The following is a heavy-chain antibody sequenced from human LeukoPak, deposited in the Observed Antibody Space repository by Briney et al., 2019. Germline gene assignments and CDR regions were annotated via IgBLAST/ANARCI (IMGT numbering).Heavy chain of an antibody. CDR2: ISSSSSYI. Sequence: GGSLRLSCAASGFTFSSYSMNWVRQAPGKGLEWVSSISSSSSYIYYADSVKGRFTISRDNSKNTLYLQMNSLRAEDTAVYYCARGSSGWYHFYYYMDVWGKGTTVTISS. CDR3: ARGSSGWYHFYYYMDV. CDR1: GFTFSSYS. V-gene: IGHV3-21*01. J-gene: IGHJ6*03. D-gene: IGHD6-19*01.